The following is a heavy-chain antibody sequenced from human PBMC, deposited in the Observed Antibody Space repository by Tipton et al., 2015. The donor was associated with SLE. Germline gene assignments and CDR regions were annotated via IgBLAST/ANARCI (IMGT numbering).Heavy chain of an antibody. CDR2: IDPNSGGT. Sequence: QVQLVQSGAEVKKPGASVKVSCKGSGYTFTVFSIHWVRQAPGQGLEWMGWIDPNSGGTKYAQKFQGRVTMTRDTSINTAYMELSSLRSDDTAVYYCAMTYFYDGSAFESDPFDVWGQGTRVTVSS. V-gene: IGHV1-2*02. D-gene: IGHD3-22*01. J-gene: IGHJ3*01. CDR1: GYTFTVFS. CDR3: AMTYFYDGSAFESDPFDV.